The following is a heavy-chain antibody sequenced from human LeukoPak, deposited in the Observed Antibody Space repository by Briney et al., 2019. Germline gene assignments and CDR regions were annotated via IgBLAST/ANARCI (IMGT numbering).Heavy chain of an antibody. CDR3: AKDRWGAGYSSSWYSNWFDP. D-gene: IGHD6-13*01. J-gene: IGHJ5*02. CDR2: ISSTGGTT. CDR1: GITFSSYG. Sequence: GGSLRLSCAASGITFSSYGMSWVRQAPGKGLEWVSSISSTGGTTYYADSVKGRFTISRDNSKNTLYLQMNSLRAEDTAIYYCAKDRWGAGYSSSWYSNWFDPWGQGTLVTVSS. V-gene: IGHV3-23*01.